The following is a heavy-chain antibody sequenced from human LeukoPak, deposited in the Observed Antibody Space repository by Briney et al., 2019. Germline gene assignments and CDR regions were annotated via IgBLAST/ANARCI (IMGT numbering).Heavy chain of an antibody. CDR3: ARDTATVPTSSTSYYYYYYYMDV. CDR1: GFTFNNYA. J-gene: IGHJ6*03. CDR2: ITNSGGSP. V-gene: IGHV3-23*01. D-gene: IGHD4-11*01. Sequence: GGSLRLSCAASGFTFNNYAMSWVRQAPGKGLEWVSAITNSGGSPYYADSVKGRFTISRDNSKNTLYLQMNSLRAEDTAVYYCARDTATVPTSSTSYYYYYYYMDVWGKGTTVTVSS.